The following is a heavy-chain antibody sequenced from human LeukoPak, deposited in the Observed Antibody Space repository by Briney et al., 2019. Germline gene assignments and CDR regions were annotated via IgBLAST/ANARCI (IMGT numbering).Heavy chain of an antibody. CDR3: AKDQVVSPYLFDYGMDV. V-gene: IGHV3-23*01. CDR2: ISGSGGST. D-gene: IGHD3-22*01. Sequence: GGSLRLSCAASGFTFSNYVMSWVRQAPGKGLEWVSAISGSGGSTYYADSVKGRFTISRDNSKNTLYLQMNSLRAEDTAVYYCAKDQVVSPYLFDYGMDVWGQGTTVTVSS. J-gene: IGHJ6*02. CDR1: GFTFSNYV.